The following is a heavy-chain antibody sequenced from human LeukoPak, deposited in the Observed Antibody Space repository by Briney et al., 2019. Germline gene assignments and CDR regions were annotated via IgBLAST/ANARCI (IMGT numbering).Heavy chain of an antibody. V-gene: IGHV3-30*02. CDR2: IGYDGNNK. CDR1: GFTFLSYG. Sequence: GGSLRLFCAASGFTFLSYGMHWVRQAPGRGLEWVAFIGYDGNNKYYADSVKGRFTISRDNSENTLSLQMNSLRAEDTAVYYCAKCPSGTWPNLSDYWGEGTLVTVSA. D-gene: IGHD5-12*01. J-gene: IGHJ4*02. CDR3: AKCPSGTWPNLSDY.